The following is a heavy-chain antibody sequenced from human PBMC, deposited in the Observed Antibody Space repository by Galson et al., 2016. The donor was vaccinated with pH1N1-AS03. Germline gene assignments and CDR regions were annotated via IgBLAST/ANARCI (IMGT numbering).Heavy chain of an antibody. CDR3: AKDRNDYRLHYFSGSDV. CDR1: GFTFTDFA. CDR2: TSSSGGST. Sequence: SLRLSCATSGFTFTDFAVSWVRQAPGRGLEWVSATSSSGGSTYYGESVKGRFTISRDYSKNTVDLQMNSLRAEDTAVYYCAKDRNDYRLHYFSGSDVWGQGTTGIVSS. D-gene: IGHD1-1*01. V-gene: IGHV3-23*02. J-gene: IGHJ6*02.